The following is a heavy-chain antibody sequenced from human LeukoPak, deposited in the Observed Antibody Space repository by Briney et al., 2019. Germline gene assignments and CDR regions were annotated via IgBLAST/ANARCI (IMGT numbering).Heavy chain of an antibody. D-gene: IGHD3-9*01. J-gene: IGHJ6*03. Sequence: SVKVSCKASGGTFSSYAISWVRQAPGQGLEWMGGIIPIFGTANYAQKFQGRVTITADKSTSTAYMELSSLRSEDTTVYYCARDQRYFDWPIGGTLGYYYMDVWGKGTTVTVSS. CDR1: GGTFSSYA. CDR2: IIPIFGTA. V-gene: IGHV1-69*06. CDR3: ARDQRYFDWPIGGTLGYYYMDV.